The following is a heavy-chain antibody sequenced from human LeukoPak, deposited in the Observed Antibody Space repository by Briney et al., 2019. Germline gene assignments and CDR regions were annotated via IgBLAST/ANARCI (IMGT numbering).Heavy chain of an antibody. J-gene: IGHJ4*02. CDR1: GGSITKNGYY. CDR2: MHYSGST. Sequence: PSEPLSLTCSVSGGSITKNGYYWGWIRQSPETGLEWIGSMHYSGSTYYNPSLNSRVTISVDTSKNQFSLKLTSVTAADTAVYYCCGSGWFAGPFGYWGQGALVTVSS. CDR3: CGSGWFAGPFGY. V-gene: IGHV4-39*07. D-gene: IGHD6-19*01.